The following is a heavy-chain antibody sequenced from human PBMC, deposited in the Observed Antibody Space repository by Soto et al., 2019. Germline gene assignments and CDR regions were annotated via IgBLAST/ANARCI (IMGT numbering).Heavy chain of an antibody. V-gene: IGHV4-34*01. D-gene: IGHD3-22*01. CDR1: GGSFSGYY. CDR3: ARERITMIVVVQVYGMDV. CDR2: INHSGST. J-gene: IGHJ6*02. Sequence: PSETLSLPCAVYGGSFSGYYWSWIRQPPGKGLEWIGEINHSGSTNYNPSLKSRVTISVDTSKNQFSLKLSSVTAADTAVYYCARERITMIVVVQVYGMDVWGQGTTVTVSS.